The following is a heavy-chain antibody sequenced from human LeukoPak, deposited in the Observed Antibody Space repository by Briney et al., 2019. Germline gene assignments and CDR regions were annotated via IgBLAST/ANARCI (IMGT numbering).Heavy chain of an antibody. CDR2: ISSSSSTI. CDR3: AKDIKYDSSGYLVY. D-gene: IGHD3-22*01. Sequence: GGSLRLSCVASRFTFYSYAMNWVRQAPGKGLEWVSYISSSSSTIYYADSVKGRFTISRDNAKNSLYLQMNSLRAEDTAVYYCAKDIKYDSSGYLVYWGQGTLVTVSS. CDR1: RFTFYSYA. V-gene: IGHV3-48*01. J-gene: IGHJ4*02.